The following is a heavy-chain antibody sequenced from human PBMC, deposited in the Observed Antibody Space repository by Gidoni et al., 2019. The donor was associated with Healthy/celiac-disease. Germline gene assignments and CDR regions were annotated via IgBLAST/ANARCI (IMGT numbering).Heavy chain of an antibody. D-gene: IGHD6-6*01. V-gene: IGHV1-3*01. CDR2: INAGNGNT. J-gene: IGHJ4*02. CDR1: GYTFTSYA. Sequence: QVQLVQSGAEVKKPGASVKVSCKASGYTFTSYAMHWVRQAPGQRLEWMGWINAGNGNTKYSQKFQGRVTITRETSASTAYMELSSLRSEDTAVYYCARDRGRSSSWYYFDYWGQGTLVTVSS. CDR3: ARDRGRSSSWYYFDY.